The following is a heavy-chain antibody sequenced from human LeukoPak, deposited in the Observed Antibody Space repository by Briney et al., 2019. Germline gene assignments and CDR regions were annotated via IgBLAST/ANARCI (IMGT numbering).Heavy chain of an antibody. CDR1: GFTFSSYG. V-gene: IGHV3-33*08. CDR3: ARDFGAARGYFDY. J-gene: IGHJ4*02. D-gene: IGHD3-16*01. CDR2: IWFDGSNK. Sequence: GGSLRLSCGASGFTFSSYGMHWVRQAPGKGLEWVAVIWFDGSNKYYADSVKGRFTISRDNSKNTLYLQMNSLRAEDTAVYYCARDFGAARGYFDYWGQGTLVTVSS.